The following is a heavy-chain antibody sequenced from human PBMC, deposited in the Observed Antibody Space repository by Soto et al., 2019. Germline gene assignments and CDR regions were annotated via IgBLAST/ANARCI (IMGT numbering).Heavy chain of an antibody. V-gene: IGHV3-30*18. CDR3: AKHPSGNYYYFDY. CDR1: GFTFSSYG. J-gene: IGHJ4*02. D-gene: IGHD4-4*01. CDR2: ISYDGSNK. Sequence: QVQLVESGGGVVQPGRSLRLSCAASGFTFSSYGMHWVRQAPGKGLEWVAVISYDGSNKYYADSVKGRFTISRDNSKNTLYLQMNSLRAEDTAVYYCAKHPSGNYYYFDYWGQGTLVTVSS.